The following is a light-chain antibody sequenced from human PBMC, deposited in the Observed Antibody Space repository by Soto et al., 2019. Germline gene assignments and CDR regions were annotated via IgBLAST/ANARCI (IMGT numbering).Light chain of an antibody. Sequence: DIQMTQSPSTLSASVGDRVTISCRASQSISSWLAWYQQKPGKAPNLLIYKASTLQSGVPSRFSGSGSGTEFTLTLSSLQPDDFATYYCQQYSTYSRTFGQGTKVEIE. CDR1: QSISSW. CDR3: QQYSTYSRT. CDR2: KAS. V-gene: IGKV1-5*03. J-gene: IGKJ1*01.